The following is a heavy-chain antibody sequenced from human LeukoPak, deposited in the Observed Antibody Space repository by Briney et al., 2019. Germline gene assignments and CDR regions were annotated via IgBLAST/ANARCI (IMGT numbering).Heavy chain of an antibody. CDR1: GGTFSSYA. D-gene: IGHD3-22*01. CDR2: IIPIFGTA. CDR3: ARGGGYYDSSGYYFR. J-gene: IGHJ4*02. V-gene: IGHV1-69*13. Sequence: SVTVSCKASGGTFSSYAISWVRQAPGQGLEWMGGIIPIFGTANYTQKFQGRVTITADESTSTAYMELSSLRSEDTAVYYCARGGGYYDSSGYYFRWGQGTLVTVSS.